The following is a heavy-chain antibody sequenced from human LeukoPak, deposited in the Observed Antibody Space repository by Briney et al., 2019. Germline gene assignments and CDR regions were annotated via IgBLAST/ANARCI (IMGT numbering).Heavy chain of an antibody. CDR1: GFTFSSYG. V-gene: IGHV3-23*01. Sequence: GGSLRLSCAASGFTFSSYGMNWVRQAPGKGLEWVSGISGDAGRTYYADSVKGRFTISRDNAKNSLYLHMNSLRAEDTAVYYCARDYGGSSPFDYWGQGTLVTVSS. CDR2: ISGDAGRT. D-gene: IGHD4-23*01. J-gene: IGHJ4*02. CDR3: ARDYGGSSPFDY.